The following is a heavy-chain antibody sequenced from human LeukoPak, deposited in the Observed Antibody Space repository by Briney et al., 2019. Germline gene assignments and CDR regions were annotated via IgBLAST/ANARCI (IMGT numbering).Heavy chain of an antibody. CDR1: GGSISSYY. D-gene: IGHD3-9*01. Sequence: SETLSLTCTVSGGSISSYYWSWIRQPPGKGLEWIGYIYYSGSTNYNPSLKSRVTISVDTSKNQFSLKLSSVTAADTAVYYCARDHRNYDILTGYYTYAFDIWGQGTMVTVSS. J-gene: IGHJ3*02. V-gene: IGHV4-59*01. CDR3: ARDHRNYDILTGYYTYAFDI. CDR2: IYYSGST.